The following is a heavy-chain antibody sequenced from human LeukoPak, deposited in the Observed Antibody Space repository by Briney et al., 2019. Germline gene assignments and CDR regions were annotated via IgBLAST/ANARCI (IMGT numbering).Heavy chain of an antibody. V-gene: IGHV3-53*01. CDR1: GFTVSSNY. J-gene: IGHJ6*02. Sequence: GGSLRLSCAASGFTVSSNYMSWVRQAPGKGLEWVSVIYSGGSTYYADSVKGRFTISRDNSKNTLYLQMNSLRAEDTAVYYCARVLSSGSYWYYYGMDVWGQGTTVTVS. D-gene: IGHD1-26*01. CDR2: IYSGGST. CDR3: ARVLSSGSYWYYYGMDV.